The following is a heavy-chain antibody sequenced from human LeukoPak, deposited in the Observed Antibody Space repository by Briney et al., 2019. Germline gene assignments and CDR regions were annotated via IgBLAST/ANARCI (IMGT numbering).Heavy chain of an antibody. CDR1: GYIFSKYS. J-gene: IGHJ2*01. CDR2: ISGSSTHI. V-gene: IGHV3-21*01. Sequence: KSGGSLRLSCVASGYIFSKYSVNWVRQAPGKGLEWVSSISGSSTHIHYADSVKGRFTISRDNAKNLLFLQMNSLRVEDTAVYYCARVAGDFWSGPSPYWHFDLWGRGTLVTVSS. D-gene: IGHD3-3*01. CDR3: ARVAGDFWSGPSPYWHFDL.